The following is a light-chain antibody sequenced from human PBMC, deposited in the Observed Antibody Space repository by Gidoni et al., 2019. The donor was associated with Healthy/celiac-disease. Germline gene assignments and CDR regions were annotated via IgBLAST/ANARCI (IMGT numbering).Light chain of an antibody. J-gene: IGKJ1*01. Sequence: DIQMTQSPSSLSASVGDRVTITCRASQSISSYLNWYQQKPVKAPKLLLYAASSLQSGVPSRFSGSGSGTDFTLTISSLQPEDFATYYCQQSYSTPWTFGQGTKVEIK. CDR1: QSISSY. V-gene: IGKV1-39*01. CDR3: QQSYSTPWT. CDR2: AAS.